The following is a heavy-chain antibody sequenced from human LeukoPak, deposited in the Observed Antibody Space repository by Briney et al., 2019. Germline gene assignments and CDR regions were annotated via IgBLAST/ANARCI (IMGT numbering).Heavy chain of an antibody. CDR3: ARVTPYCGGDCSYHFDY. CDR1: GYTFTSYD. J-gene: IGHJ4*02. D-gene: IGHD2-21*02. V-gene: IGHV1-8*01. Sequence: ASVKVSCKASGYTFTSYDINWVRQATGQGLEWMGWMNPNSGNTGYAQKFQGRVTMTRNTSIGTAYMELSSLRSEDTAVYYCARVTPYCGGDCSYHFDYWGQGTLVTVSS. CDR2: MNPNSGNT.